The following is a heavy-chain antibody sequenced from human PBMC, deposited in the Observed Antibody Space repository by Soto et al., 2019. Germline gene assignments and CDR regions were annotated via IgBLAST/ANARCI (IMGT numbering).Heavy chain of an antibody. D-gene: IGHD3-3*01. J-gene: IGHJ6*02. CDR2: IYYSGST. CDR3: ARGRYDFWSGYFPRGYYYYGMDV. CDR1: GGSFSSYY. V-gene: IGHV4-59*01. Sequence: SETLSLTCTVSGGSFSSYYWSWIRQPPGKGLEWIGYIYYSGSTNYNPSLKSRVTISVDTSKNQFSLKLSSVTAADTAVYYCARGRYDFWSGYFPRGYYYYGMDVWGQGTTVTVSS.